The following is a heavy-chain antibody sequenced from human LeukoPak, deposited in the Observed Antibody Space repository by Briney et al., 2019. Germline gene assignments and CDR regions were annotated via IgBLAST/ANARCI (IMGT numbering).Heavy chain of an antibody. D-gene: IGHD3-3*01. CDR1: GGSISSYY. J-gene: IGHJ4*02. V-gene: IGHV4-4*07. Sequence: SETLSLTCTVSGGSISSYYWSWIRQPAGKGLEWIGRIYTSGSTNYNPSLKSRVTMSVDTSKNQFSLKLSSVTAADTAVYYCARDGPPYYDFWSGYYTGPFDYWGQGTLVTVSS. CDR2: IYTSGST. CDR3: ARDGPPYYDFWSGYYTGPFDY.